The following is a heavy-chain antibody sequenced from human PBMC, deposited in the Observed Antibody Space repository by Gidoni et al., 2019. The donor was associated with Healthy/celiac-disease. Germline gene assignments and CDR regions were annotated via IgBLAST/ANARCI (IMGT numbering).Heavy chain of an antibody. D-gene: IGHD6-13*01. CDR2: IRQDGSEK. CDR3: ARSGYSSSWYFDY. Sequence: EVQLVESGGGLVQPGGSLRRSCAAPGVNFTTYWLSWVRQAPGKGLEWVANIRQDGSEKNYVDVVKGRFTISRDNAKNSLYLQINSLRAEDTAVYYCARSGYSSSWYFDYWGQGTLVTVSS. V-gene: IGHV3-7*01. J-gene: IGHJ4*02. CDR1: GVNFTTYW.